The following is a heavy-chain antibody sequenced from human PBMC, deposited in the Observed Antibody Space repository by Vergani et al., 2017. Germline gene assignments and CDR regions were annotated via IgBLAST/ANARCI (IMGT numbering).Heavy chain of an antibody. V-gene: IGHV4-34*01. D-gene: IGHD3-10*01. Sequence: QVQLQQWGEGLLKPSETLSLTCAVYGGSFSGYYWSWIRQPQGKGLEWIGEINHSGSTTYNPSLKGRVTISVDKSKNQFSLNLSPVTAAATAVYYCAGGYGYGALRYWGQGTLVTVSS. CDR3: AGGYGYGALRY. CDR1: GGSFSGYY. CDR2: INHSGST. J-gene: IGHJ4*02.